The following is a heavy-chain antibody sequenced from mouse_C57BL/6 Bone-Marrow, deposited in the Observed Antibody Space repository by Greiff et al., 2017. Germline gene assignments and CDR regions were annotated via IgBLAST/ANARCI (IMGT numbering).Heavy chain of an antibody. Sequence: QVQLQQSGAELARPGASVKLSCKASGYTFTSYGISWVKQRTGQGLEWIGEIYPRSGNTYYNEKFKGKGTLTADKSSSTAYMELRSLTSEDSAVYFCARRGWLLPFAYWGQGTLVTVSA. CDR3: ARRGWLLPFAY. CDR1: GYTFTSYG. J-gene: IGHJ3*01. D-gene: IGHD2-3*01. CDR2: IYPRSGNT. V-gene: IGHV1-81*01.